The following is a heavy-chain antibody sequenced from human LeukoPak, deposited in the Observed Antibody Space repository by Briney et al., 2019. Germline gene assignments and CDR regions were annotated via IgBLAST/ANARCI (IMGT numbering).Heavy chain of an antibody. Sequence: VASVTVSCKASGYTFTSYYMHWVRQAPGQGLEWMGIINPSGGSTSYAQKFQGRVTMTRDTSTSTVYMELSSLRSEDTAVYYCARDSSSGYYDYWGQGTLVTVSS. V-gene: IGHV1-46*01. CDR1: GYTFTSYY. CDR2: INPSGGST. D-gene: IGHD3-22*01. CDR3: ARDSSSGYYDY. J-gene: IGHJ4*02.